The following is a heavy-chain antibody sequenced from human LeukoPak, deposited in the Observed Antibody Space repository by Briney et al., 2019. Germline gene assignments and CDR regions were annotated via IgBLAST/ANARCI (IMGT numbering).Heavy chain of an antibody. Sequence: PGGSLRLSCAASGFTFSSYWLSWVRQAPGKGLEWVANIKQDGSEKYYVDSVKGRFTISRDNAKNSLYLQMNSLRAEDTAVYYCASEVSGDDAFDIWGQGTMVTVSS. CDR3: ASEVSGDDAFDI. J-gene: IGHJ3*02. CDR1: GFTFSSYW. CDR2: IKQDGSEK. D-gene: IGHD6-19*01. V-gene: IGHV3-7*01.